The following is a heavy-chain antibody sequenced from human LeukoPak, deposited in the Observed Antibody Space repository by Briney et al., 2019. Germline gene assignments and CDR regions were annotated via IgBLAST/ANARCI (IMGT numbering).Heavy chain of an antibody. D-gene: IGHD3-10*01. CDR2: INHSGST. J-gene: IGHJ3*02. V-gene: IGHV4-34*01. CDR3: ARRRGLRLNAFDI. Sequence: SETLSLTCAVYGGSFSGYYWSWIRQPPGKGLEWIEEINHSGSTNYNPSLKSRVTISVDTSKNQFSLKLSSVTAADTAVYYCARRRGLRLNAFDIWGQGTMVTVSS. CDR1: GGSFSGYY.